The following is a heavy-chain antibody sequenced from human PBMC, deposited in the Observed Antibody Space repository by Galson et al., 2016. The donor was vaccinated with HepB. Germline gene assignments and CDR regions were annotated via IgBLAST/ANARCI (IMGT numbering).Heavy chain of an antibody. CDR1: GFTFTNSL. V-gene: IGHV3-74*01. Sequence: SLRLSCAASGFTFTNSLMHWVRQAPGKGLVWVSRINFDGSTTHYADSVKGRFTISRDNAKNRVYLQMDSLRAEDTALYYCVRDRDGYNFWGQGTMVTVSS. J-gene: IGHJ3*01. CDR3: VRDRDGYNF. CDR2: INFDGSTT.